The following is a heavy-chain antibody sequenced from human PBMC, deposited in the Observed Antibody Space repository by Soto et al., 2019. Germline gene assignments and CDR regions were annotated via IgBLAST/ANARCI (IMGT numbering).Heavy chain of an antibody. D-gene: IGHD3-10*01. CDR3: AKDHYYGSGSTKPDY. CDR2: ISYDGSNK. V-gene: IGHV3-30*18. CDR1: GFTFSSYG. Sequence: PGGSLRLSCAASGFTFSSYGMHWVRQAPGKGLEWVAVISYDGSNKYYADSVKGRFTISRDNSKNTLYLQMNSLRAEDTAVYYCAKDHYYGSGSTKPDYWGQGTLVTVPQ. J-gene: IGHJ4*02.